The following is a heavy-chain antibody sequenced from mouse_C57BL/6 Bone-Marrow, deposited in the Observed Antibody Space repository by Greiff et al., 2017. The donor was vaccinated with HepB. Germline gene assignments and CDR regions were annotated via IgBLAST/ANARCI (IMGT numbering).Heavy chain of an antibody. CDR3: ARFHITTVVAGYYFDY. CDR1: GFTFSSYA. Sequence: EVQLVESGGGLVKPGGSLKLSCAASGFTFSSYAMSWVRQTPEKRLEWVATISDGGSYTYYPDNVKGRFTISRDNAKNNLYLQMSHLKSEDTAMYYCARFHITTVVAGYYFDYWGQGTTLTVSS. CDR2: ISDGGSYT. D-gene: IGHD1-1*01. J-gene: IGHJ2*01. V-gene: IGHV5-4*01.